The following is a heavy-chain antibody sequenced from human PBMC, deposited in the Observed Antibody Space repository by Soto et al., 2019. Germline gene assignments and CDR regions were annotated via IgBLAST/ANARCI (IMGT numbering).Heavy chain of an antibody. J-gene: IGHJ6*02. CDR3: ETNDNHYFYSLAV. Sequence: PSETLSLTCSVSGGSVSIGTYFWHWIRQPPGERLEWIGCIYYNGSTYYNPSLNSRVTISADTSKNQFSLRLSSVTAADTAVYYCETNDNHYFYSLAVWGRGATVTVSS. CDR2: IYYNGST. CDR1: GGSVSIGTYF. V-gene: IGHV4-61*01. D-gene: IGHD1-1*01.